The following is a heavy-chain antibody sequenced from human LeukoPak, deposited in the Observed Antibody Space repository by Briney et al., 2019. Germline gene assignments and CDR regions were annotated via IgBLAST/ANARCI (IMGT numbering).Heavy chain of an antibody. CDR3: AKDLRGYCSSTSCSAFDY. V-gene: IGHV3-30*02. D-gene: IGHD2-2*01. CDR1: GFTFSSYG. J-gene: IGHJ4*02. Sequence: PGGSLRLSCAASGFTFSSYGMHWVRQAPGKGLEWVAFIRYDGSNKYYADSVKGRFTISRDNSKNTLYLQMNSLRAEDTAVYYCAKDLRGYCSSTSCSAFDYWGQGTPVTVSS. CDR2: IRYDGSNK.